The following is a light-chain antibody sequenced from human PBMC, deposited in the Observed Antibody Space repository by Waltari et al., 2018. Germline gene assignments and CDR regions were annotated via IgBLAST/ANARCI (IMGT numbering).Light chain of an antibody. V-gene: IGLV2-23*02. CDR1: RRDVGRYNL. J-gene: IGLJ2*01. CDR3: CSFAGSSISMV. Sequence: QSALTQPASVSGSPGQSITVSCTGTRRDVGRYNLFSWYQQHPGKAPKLIIYEVSERPSGVSDRFSGSKSGNTASLTISGLQAEDEGDYYCCSFAGSSISMVFGGGTKLTVL. CDR2: EVS.